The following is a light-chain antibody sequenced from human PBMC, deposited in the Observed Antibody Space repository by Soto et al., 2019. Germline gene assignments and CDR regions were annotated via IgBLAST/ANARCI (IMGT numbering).Light chain of an antibody. V-gene: IGKV3-11*01. CDR2: DAS. Sequence: EIVWTQSPATLSLSPGEIATLSCRASQSVSSYLAWYQQKPGQAPRLLIYDASNRPTGLPARFSGSGSGTDFTLTISRLQPEDFAVYYCQQRGDWPQTFGQGTKVEIK. CDR3: QQRGDWPQT. J-gene: IGKJ1*01. CDR1: QSVSSY.